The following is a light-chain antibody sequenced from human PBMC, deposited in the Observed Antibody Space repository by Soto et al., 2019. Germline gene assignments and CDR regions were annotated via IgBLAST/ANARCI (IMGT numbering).Light chain of an antibody. CDR3: QQVKSYPIT. CDR1: QSISSW. V-gene: IGKV1-5*03. J-gene: IGKJ5*01. CDR2: KAS. Sequence: IQITHSPSTLSASVGDRVTITCRASQSISSWLAWYQQKPGKAPKLLIYKASSLESGVPSRFSGRGSGTEFTLTISSLQPEDFAIYYCQQVKSYPITFGQGTRLEIK.